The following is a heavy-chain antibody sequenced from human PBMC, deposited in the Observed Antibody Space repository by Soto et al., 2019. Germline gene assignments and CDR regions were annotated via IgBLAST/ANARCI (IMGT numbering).Heavy chain of an antibody. CDR2: LYYSGTT. D-gene: IGHD3-3*01. CDR1: CASISTQS. CDR3: ARGLSWSPYFES. J-gene: IGHJ4*02. Sequence: KASETLFLTCTVSCASISTQSWNWIRQAPGKGLEWIGYLYYSGTTNYNPSLKSRVTISADTSKNQVSLKLTSVTAADTAVYFCARGLSWSPYFESWGQGILVTVSS. V-gene: IGHV4-59*11.